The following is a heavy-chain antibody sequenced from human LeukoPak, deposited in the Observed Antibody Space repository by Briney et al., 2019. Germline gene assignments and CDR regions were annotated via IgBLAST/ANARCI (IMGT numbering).Heavy chain of an antibody. CDR2: ISSSSSYI. Sequence: GGSLRLSCAASGFTFSSYSMNWVRQAPGKGLEWVSSISSSSSYIYYADSVKGRFTISRDNAKNSLYLQTNSLRAEDTAVYYCAKDLRYDPAYYYYYYYMDVWGKGTTVTVSS. CDR3: AKDLRYDPAYYYYYYYMDV. V-gene: IGHV3-21*01. D-gene: IGHD1-1*01. CDR1: GFTFSSYS. J-gene: IGHJ6*03.